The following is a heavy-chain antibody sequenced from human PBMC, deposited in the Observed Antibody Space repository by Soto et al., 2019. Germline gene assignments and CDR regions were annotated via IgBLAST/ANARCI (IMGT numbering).Heavy chain of an antibody. J-gene: IGHJ3*02. V-gene: IGHV4-31*03. CDR3: ARGNLDDYGDYGDAFDI. CDR2: IYYSGST. D-gene: IGHD4-17*01. CDR1: GGSISSGGYY. Sequence: HVQLQESGPGLVKPSQTLSLTCTVSGGSISSGGYYWSWIRQHPGKGLEWIGYIYYSGSTYYNPSLKSRVTISVDTSKNQFSLKLSSVTAADTAVYYCARGNLDDYGDYGDAFDIWGQGTMVTVSS.